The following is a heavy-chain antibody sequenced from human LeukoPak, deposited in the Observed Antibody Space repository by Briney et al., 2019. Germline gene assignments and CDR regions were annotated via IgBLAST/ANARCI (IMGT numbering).Heavy chain of an antibody. D-gene: IGHD2-2*01. Sequence: GGSLRLSCGASGFTFSTYSMNWVRQAPGKGQERVSSISSSSDYIYYADSVKGRFTISRDNAKNSLYLQMNSLRAEDTAVYYCARERDIVVVAAAMVDYWGQGTLVTVSS. V-gene: IGHV3-21*01. CDR2: ISSSSDYI. CDR3: ARERDIVVVAAAMVDY. CDR1: GFTFSTYS. J-gene: IGHJ4*02.